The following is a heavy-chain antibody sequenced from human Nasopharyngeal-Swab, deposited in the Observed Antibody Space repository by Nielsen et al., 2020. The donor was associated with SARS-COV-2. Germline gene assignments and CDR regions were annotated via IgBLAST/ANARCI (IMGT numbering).Heavy chain of an antibody. CDR2: INSDGSST. CDR3: ARGYAAMGSFDY. CDR1: GFTFGTYW. J-gene: IGHJ4*02. Sequence: GGSLRLSYAASGFTFGTYWMHWVRQAPGKGLEWVSRINSDGSSTGDADSVKGRFTVSRDNAKNTLYLQMNSLRAEDTAVYYCARGYAAMGSFDYWGQGTLVTVSS. D-gene: IGHD2-2*01. V-gene: IGHV3-74*01.